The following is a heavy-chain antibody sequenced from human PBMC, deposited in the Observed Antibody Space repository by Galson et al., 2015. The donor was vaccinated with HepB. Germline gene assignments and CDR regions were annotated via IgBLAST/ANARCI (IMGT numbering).Heavy chain of an antibody. Sequence: SVKVSCKASGYTFSNFGLSWVRQAPGQGLEWMGWISTYNGNTKYAQDFQGRVTMTTDTSTSTAYLELRSLRSDDTAVYYCAKHYRRGTSCYPLHYYYGLDVWGQGTTVTVSS. CDR2: ISTYNGNT. CDR3: AKHYRRGTSCYPLHYYYGLDV. V-gene: IGHV1-18*01. CDR1: GYTFSNFG. J-gene: IGHJ6*02. D-gene: IGHD2-2*01.